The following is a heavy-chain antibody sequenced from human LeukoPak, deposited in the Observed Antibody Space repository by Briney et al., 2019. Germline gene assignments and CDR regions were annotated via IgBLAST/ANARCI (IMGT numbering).Heavy chain of an antibody. CDR2: IWYDGSKK. J-gene: IGHJ3*02. Sequence: PGTSLRLSCAASGFTFSSYVMHWVRQAPGKGLEWVAVIWYDGSKKFYADSVKGRFTISRDNSKNTLYLQMNTLRAEDTAVYYCARPHYYDRSGSYIAGAFDIWGQGTMVTVSS. CDR1: GFTFSSYV. D-gene: IGHD3-22*01. V-gene: IGHV3-33*01. CDR3: ARPHYYDRSGSYIAGAFDI.